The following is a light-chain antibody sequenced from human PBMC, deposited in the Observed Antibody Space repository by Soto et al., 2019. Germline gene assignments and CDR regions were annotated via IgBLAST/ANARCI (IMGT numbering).Light chain of an antibody. CDR2: AAS. J-gene: IGKJ2*01. CDR1: QGIRND. V-gene: IGKV1-6*01. CDR3: LQDYNYPPYT. Sequence: AIQMTQSPSSLSASVGDRVTITCRASQGIRNDLGWYQQKPGKAPKLLIYAASSLQSGVPSRISGSGSGTDFTLTISSLQPEDFATYYCLQDYNYPPYTVGQGTKLEIK.